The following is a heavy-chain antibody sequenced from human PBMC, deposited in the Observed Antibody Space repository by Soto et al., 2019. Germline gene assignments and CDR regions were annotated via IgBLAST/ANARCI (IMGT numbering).Heavy chain of an antibody. CDR3: AKLRVGPFYFDY. CDR1: GFTFSSYA. CDR2: ISGSGGST. V-gene: IGHV3-23*01. J-gene: IGHJ4*02. D-gene: IGHD1-26*01. Sequence: GGSLRLSCAASGFTFSSYAMSWVRQAPGKGLEWVSAISGSGGSTYYTDSVKGRFTISRDNSKNTLYLQMNSLRAEDTAVYYCAKLRVGPFYFDYWGQGTLVTVSS.